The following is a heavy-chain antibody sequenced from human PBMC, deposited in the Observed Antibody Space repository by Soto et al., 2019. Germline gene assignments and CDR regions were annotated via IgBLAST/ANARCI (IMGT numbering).Heavy chain of an antibody. J-gene: IGHJ4*02. D-gene: IGHD3-22*01. CDR3: ARHPTYYYDSSGYYPTLGY. CDR2: IYYSGST. V-gene: IGHV4-39*01. CDR1: GGSISSSSYY. Sequence: SETLSLTCTVSGGSISSSSYYWGWIRQPPGKGLEWIGSIYYSGSTYYNPSLKSRVTISVDTSKNQFSLKLSSVTAADTAVYYCARHPTYYYDSSGYYPTLGYWGQGTLVTVSS.